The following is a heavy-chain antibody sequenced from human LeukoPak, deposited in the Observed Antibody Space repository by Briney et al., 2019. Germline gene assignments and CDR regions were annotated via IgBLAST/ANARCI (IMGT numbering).Heavy chain of an antibody. Sequence: SETLSLTCTVSGDSVSNGNYYWSWLRQPPGTALEWIGYIYYTGSTYYNPSLEGRVTISVDTSRNQFSVKLSSVTAADTAVYYCARSQNYYGSGDYWSQGTLVTVSS. CDR3: ARSQNYYGSGDY. V-gene: IGHV4-61*01. J-gene: IGHJ4*02. CDR2: IYYTGST. CDR1: GDSVSNGNYY. D-gene: IGHD3-10*01.